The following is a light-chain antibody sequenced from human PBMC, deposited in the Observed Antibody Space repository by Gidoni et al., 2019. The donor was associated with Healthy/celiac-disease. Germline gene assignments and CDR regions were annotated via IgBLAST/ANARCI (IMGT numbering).Light chain of an antibody. CDR3: AAWDDSLNGWV. J-gene: IGLJ3*02. V-gene: IGLV1-44*01. Sequence: QSELTQPPSASGTPGQRVTISCSGSSSNIGSNTVNWYQQLPGTAPKLLIYSNNQRPSGVPDRFSGSKSGTSASLDISGLQSEDEADYYCAAWDDSLNGWVFGGGTKQTVL. CDR1: SSNIGSNT. CDR2: SNN.